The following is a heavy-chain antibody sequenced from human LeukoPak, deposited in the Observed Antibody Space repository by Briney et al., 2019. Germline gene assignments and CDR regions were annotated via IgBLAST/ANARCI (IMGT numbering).Heavy chain of an antibody. D-gene: IGHD6-19*01. J-gene: IGHJ4*02. V-gene: IGHV3-30-3*01. CDR2: ISYDGSNK. CDR3: ARGRYSSGWYFMGDYFDY. CDR1: GFTFSSYA. Sequence: GGSLRLSCAASGFTFSSYAIHWVRQAPGKGLEWVAVISYDGSNKYYADSVKGRFTISRDNSKNTLYLQMNSLRAEDTAVYYCARGRYSSGWYFMGDYFDYWGQGTLVTVSS.